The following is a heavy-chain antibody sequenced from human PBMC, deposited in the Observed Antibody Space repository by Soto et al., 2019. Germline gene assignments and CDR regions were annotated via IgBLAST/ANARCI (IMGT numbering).Heavy chain of an antibody. CDR2: IYYSGST. J-gene: IGHJ4*02. CDR3: ARPSVAGYYDSSGYDFDY. D-gene: IGHD3-22*01. CDR1: GGSISSSSYY. V-gene: IGHV4-39*01. Sequence: SETLSLTCTVSGGSISSSSYYWGWIRQPPGKGLEWIGSIYYSGSTYYNPSLKSRVTISVDTSKNQFSLKLSSVTAADTAVYYCARPSVAGYYDSSGYDFDYWGQGTLVTVS.